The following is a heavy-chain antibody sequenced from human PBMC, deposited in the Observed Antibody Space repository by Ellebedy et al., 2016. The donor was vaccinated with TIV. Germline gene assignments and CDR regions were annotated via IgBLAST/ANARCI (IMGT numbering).Heavy chain of an antibody. CDR2: IYQAGSDR. D-gene: IGHD4-17*01. Sequence: PGGSLRLSCAASGFSFRSYWMSWVRQAPGKGLEWVANIYQAGSDRYYVDSVKGRFTISRDNANNLLFRQMNSLRAEDTAVYYCARRGSYGDYAVQVNSWFDTWGQGTLVTVSS. CDR3: ARRGSYGDYAVQVNSWFDT. CDR1: GFSFRSYW. V-gene: IGHV3-7*01. J-gene: IGHJ5*02.